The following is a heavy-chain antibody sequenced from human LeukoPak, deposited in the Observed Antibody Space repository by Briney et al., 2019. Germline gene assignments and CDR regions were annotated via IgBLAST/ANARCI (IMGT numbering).Heavy chain of an antibody. CDR1: GGTFSSYG. Sequence: SVKVSCTASGGTFSSYGISWVRQAPGQGLEWMGGIIPIIGTANYAQKFQGRVTITADESTSTAYMELSSLRSEDTAVYYCVRAIELYVHYFDYWGQGTLVTVSS. D-gene: IGHD5-18*01. V-gene: IGHV1-69*13. J-gene: IGHJ4*02. CDR2: IIPIIGTA. CDR3: VRAIELYVHYFDY.